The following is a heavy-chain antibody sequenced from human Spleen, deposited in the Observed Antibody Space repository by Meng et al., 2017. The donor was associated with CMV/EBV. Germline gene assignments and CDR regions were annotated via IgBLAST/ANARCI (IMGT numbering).Heavy chain of an antibody. V-gene: IGHV1-46*01. CDR2: INPSAGST. D-gene: IGHD1-26*01. CDR1: VYTFSIFY. CDR3: ARDHTRGATGYFDY. Sequence: KASVYTFSIFYLHWVRQAPGQGLEWVGMINPSAGSTGYAQKFQDRVTVTRDTSTSTVYMELSSLTSEDTAVYYCARDHTRGATGYFDYWGPGTLVTVSS. J-gene: IGHJ4*02.